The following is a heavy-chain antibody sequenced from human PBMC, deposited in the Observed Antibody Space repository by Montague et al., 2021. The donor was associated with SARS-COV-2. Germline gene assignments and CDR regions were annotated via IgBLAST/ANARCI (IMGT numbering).Heavy chain of an antibody. J-gene: IGHJ6*02. CDR2: TCYKSKWYN. CDR1: GDSVSSNRPT. D-gene: IGHD1-1*01. V-gene: IGHV6-1*01. CDR3: TSGREGNYNVMDV. Sequence: CAISGDSVSSNRPTWNWDRQSPSRGLEWLGRTCYKSKWYNDYAVXVRGRVTINPDTSKNQFSLQLNAVTPDDTAIYYRTSGREGNYNVMDVWGQGTTVTVSS.